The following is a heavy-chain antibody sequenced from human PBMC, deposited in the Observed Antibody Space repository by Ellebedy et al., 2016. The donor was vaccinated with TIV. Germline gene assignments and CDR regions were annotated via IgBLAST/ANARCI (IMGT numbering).Heavy chain of an antibody. Sequence: GESLKISCAASGFTFDRYGMHWVRQAPGQRLEWMGWINAGNGNTKYSQKFQGRVTITRDTSANTAYMELSSLRSEDTAVYYCARAVITAAGIQPNFDYWGQGTLVTVSS. CDR1: GFTFDRYG. CDR2: INAGNGNT. CDR3: ARAVITAAGIQPNFDY. J-gene: IGHJ4*02. V-gene: IGHV1-3*01. D-gene: IGHD6-13*01.